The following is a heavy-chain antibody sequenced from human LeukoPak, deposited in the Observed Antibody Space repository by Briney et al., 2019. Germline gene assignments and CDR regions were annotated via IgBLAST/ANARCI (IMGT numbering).Heavy chain of an antibody. CDR1: GGSISSSSYS. D-gene: IGHD6-19*01. Sequence: PSETLSLTCTVSGGSISSSSYSWGWIRQPPGKGLEWIGSIYYSGSTYYNPSLKSRVTISVDTSKNQFSLKLSSVTAADTAVYYCARASSGGWYFDYWGQGTLVTVSS. J-gene: IGHJ4*02. V-gene: IGHV4-39*01. CDR2: IYYSGST. CDR3: ARASSGGWYFDY.